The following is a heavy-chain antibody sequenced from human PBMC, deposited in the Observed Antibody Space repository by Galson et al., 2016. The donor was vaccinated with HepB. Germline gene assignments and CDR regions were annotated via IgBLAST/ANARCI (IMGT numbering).Heavy chain of an antibody. V-gene: IGHV3-7*03. Sequence: SLRLSCAASGFTFGSYGMHWVRQAPGKGLEWVANIKQDGSEKYYVDSVKGRFTISRDNAKNSLYLQMNSLRGEDTAVYYCARGRGVDVWGQGTTVTVSS. CDR1: GFTFGSYG. CDR3: ARGRGVDV. J-gene: IGHJ6*02. CDR2: IKQDGSEK.